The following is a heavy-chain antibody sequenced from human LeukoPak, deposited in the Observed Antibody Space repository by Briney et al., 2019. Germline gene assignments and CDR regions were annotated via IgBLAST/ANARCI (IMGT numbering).Heavy chain of an antibody. CDR2: INHSGST. J-gene: IGHJ3*02. V-gene: IGHV4-34*01. CDR3: ARDRPSPNPRRVQYCSGGSCLKRFTSGNAFDI. CDR1: GGSFSGYY. D-gene: IGHD2-15*01. Sequence: SETLSLTCAVYGGSFSGYYWSWIRQPPGKGLEWIGEINHSGSTNYNPSLKSRVTISVDTSKNQFSLKLSSVTAADTAVYYCARDRPSPNPRRVQYCSGGSCLKRFTSGNAFDIWGQGTMVTVSS.